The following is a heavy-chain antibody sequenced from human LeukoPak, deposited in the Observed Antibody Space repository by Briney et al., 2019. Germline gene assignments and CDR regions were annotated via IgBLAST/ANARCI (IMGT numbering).Heavy chain of an antibody. CDR1: GFTFDDYA. V-gene: IGHV3-9*01. Sequence: GGSLRLSCAASGFTFDDYAMHWVRHAPGKGLEWVSGISWNSGSIGYADSVKGRFTISRDNAKNSLYLQMNSLRAEDTALYYCAKATGIAVAGSWFDRWGQGTLVTVSS. CDR2: ISWNSGSI. D-gene: IGHD6-19*01. CDR3: AKATGIAVAGSWFDR. J-gene: IGHJ5*02.